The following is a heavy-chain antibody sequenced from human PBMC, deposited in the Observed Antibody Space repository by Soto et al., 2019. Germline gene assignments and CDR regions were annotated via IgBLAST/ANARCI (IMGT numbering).Heavy chain of an antibody. CDR3: ARLGYDYSNPEDYYYYMDV. J-gene: IGHJ6*03. V-gene: IGHV4-59*01. D-gene: IGHD4-4*01. CDR1: GGSIRSYY. CDR2: IYYSGST. Sequence: SETLSLTCTVSGGSIRSYYWSWIRQPPGKGLEWIGYIYYSGSTNYNPSLKSRVTISVDTSKNQFSLKLSSVTAADTAVYYCARLGYDYSNPEDYYYYMDVWGKGTTVTVSS.